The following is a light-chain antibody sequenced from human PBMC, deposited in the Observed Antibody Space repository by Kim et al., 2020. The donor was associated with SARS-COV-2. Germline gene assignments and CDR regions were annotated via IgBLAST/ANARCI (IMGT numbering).Light chain of an antibody. CDR2: SAS. CDR1: QGVSSW. V-gene: IGKV1-12*01. J-gene: IGKJ4*01. CDR3: QQVKSFPLT. Sequence: ASVGDRVTITCRASQGVSSWLAWYQQKPGKGPKLLIYSASNLQSGVPSRFSGSGSGTEFTLTISSLHPEDFATYYCQQVKSFPLTFGGGTKVDIK.